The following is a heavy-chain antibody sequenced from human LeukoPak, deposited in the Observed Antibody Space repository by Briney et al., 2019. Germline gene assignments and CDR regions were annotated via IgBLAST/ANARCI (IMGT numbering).Heavy chain of an antibody. D-gene: IGHD6-19*01. V-gene: IGHV4-39*01. Sequence: SETLSLTCTVSGGSISSSSYYWGWIRQPPGKGLEWIGSIYYSGSTYYNPSLKSRVTISVDTSKNQFSLKLSSVTAADTAVYYCARHIDLVWSSGFDYWGQGTLVTVSS. CDR1: GGSISSSSYY. J-gene: IGHJ4*02. CDR2: IYYSGST. CDR3: ARHIDLVWSSGFDY.